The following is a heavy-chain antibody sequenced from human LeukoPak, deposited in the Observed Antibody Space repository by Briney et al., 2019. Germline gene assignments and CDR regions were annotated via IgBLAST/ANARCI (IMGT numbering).Heavy chain of an antibody. J-gene: IGHJ4*02. Sequence: GSLRLSCAASGFTFSSYGMHWVRQAPGKGLEWVAVISYDGSNKYYADSVKGRFTISRDNSKNTLYLQMNSLRAEDTAVYYCAKERARVVVTAISWGIDYWGQGTLVTVSS. CDR2: ISYDGSNK. V-gene: IGHV3-30*18. CDR3: AKERARVVVTAISWGIDY. D-gene: IGHD2-21*02. CDR1: GFTFSSYG.